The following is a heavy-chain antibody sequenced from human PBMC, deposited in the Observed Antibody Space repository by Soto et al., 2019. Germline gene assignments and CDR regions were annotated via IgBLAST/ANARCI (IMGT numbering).Heavy chain of an antibody. CDR3: ARDWGLAVADRYYYYGMDV. Sequence: PSETLSLTCTVSGGSISSYYWSWIRQPPGKGLEWIGYIYYSGSTNYNPSLKSRVTISLDTSKNQFSLKLSSVTAADTAVYYCARDWGLAVADRYYYYGMDVCGQGTTVPVS. CDR1: GGSISSYY. CDR2: IYYSGST. D-gene: IGHD6-19*01. V-gene: IGHV4-59*01. J-gene: IGHJ6*02.